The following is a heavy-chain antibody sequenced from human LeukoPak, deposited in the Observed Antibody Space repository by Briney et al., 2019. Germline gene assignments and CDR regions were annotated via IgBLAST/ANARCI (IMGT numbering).Heavy chain of an antibody. CDR3: ARQDCSPSCYLAY. J-gene: IGHJ4*02. CDR1: GFTFSSYG. D-gene: IGHD2-2*01. CDR2: ISYDGRNE. Sequence: GGSLRLSCAASGFTFSSYGMHWVRRAPGKGLEWVAVISYDGRNEYYADSVKGRFTISRDNSKNTLFLQMNSLRAEDTALYYCARQDCSPSCYLAYWGQGTLVTVSS. V-gene: IGHV3-30*12.